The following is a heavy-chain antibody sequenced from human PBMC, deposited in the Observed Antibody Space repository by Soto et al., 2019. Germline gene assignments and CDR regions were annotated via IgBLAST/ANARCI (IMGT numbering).Heavy chain of an antibody. Sequence: VGSLILSCAASGFTFINYAMSRVRQAPGKGLEWVSTIRSSGASTDYADSVKGRFTLSRDNSKNTLYLRMNSLRAEDTALYYCAKDSLITGTTEPFDYWGQGTLVTVSS. CDR3: AKDSLITGTTEPFDY. V-gene: IGHV3-23*01. CDR2: IRSSGAST. J-gene: IGHJ4*02. D-gene: IGHD1-7*01. CDR1: GFTFINYA.